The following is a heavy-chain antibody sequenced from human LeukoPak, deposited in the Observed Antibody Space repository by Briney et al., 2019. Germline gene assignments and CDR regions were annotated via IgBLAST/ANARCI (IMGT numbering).Heavy chain of an antibody. CDR3: ARRSYYYDSSGYYAYFDY. CDR2: IYPGDSDT. J-gene: IGHJ4*02. CDR1: GYSFSDYW. Sequence: GESLKISCQGSGYSFSDYWIGWVRQMPGKGLEWMGIIYPGDSDTRYSPSFQGQVTISADKSISTAYLQWSSLKASDTAMYYCARRSYYYDSSGYYAYFDYWGQGTLVTVSS. D-gene: IGHD3-22*01. V-gene: IGHV5-51*01.